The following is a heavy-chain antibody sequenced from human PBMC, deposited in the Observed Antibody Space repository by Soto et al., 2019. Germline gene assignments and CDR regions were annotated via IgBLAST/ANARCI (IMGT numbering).Heavy chain of an antibody. CDR2: ISGDSSRT. CDR1: GFSFSTFE. J-gene: IGHJ5*01. D-gene: IGHD3-16*01. Sequence: EVQLLESGGGLVQPGGSLRLSCAASGFSFSTFEMSWVRQAPGRGLEWVSFISGDSSRTYFEDAVKGRFTISRDNSKYTLYLQMNSLTAEDTAVYAFVKGGWLDFWGQGTLVTVSS. V-gene: IGHV3-23*01. CDR3: VKGGWLDF.